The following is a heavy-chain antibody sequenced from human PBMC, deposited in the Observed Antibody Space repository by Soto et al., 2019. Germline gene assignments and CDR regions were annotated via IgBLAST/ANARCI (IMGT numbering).Heavy chain of an antibody. Sequence: GGSLRLSCAASGFTFSGYAMSWVRQAPGKGLEWVSAISGSGGSTYYADSVKGRFTISRDNPKNTLYLQMNSLRAEDTAVYYCAKGNDYVWGSYRSTFDYWGQGTLVTVSS. CDR2: ISGSGGST. CDR3: AKGNDYVWGSYRSTFDY. V-gene: IGHV3-23*01. J-gene: IGHJ4*02. CDR1: GFTFSGYA. D-gene: IGHD3-16*02.